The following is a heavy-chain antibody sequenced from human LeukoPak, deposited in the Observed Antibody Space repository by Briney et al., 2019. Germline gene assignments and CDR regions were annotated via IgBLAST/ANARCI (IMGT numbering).Heavy chain of an antibody. V-gene: IGHV1-8*01. CDR3: ARGLKQITIFGVVTKTHNWFNP. Sequence: GALVKVSCKASGYTFTSYDINWVRQATGQGLEWMGWMNPNSGNTGYAQKFQGRVTMTRNTSISTAYMELSSLRSEDTAVYYCARGLKQITIFGVVTKTHNWFNPWGQGTLVTVSS. J-gene: IGHJ5*02. D-gene: IGHD3-3*01. CDR2: MNPNSGNT. CDR1: GYTFTSYD.